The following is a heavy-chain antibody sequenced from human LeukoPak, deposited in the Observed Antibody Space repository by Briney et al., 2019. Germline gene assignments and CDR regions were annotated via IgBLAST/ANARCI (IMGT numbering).Heavy chain of an antibody. D-gene: IGHD3-10*01. V-gene: IGHV3-48*02. CDR3: ARVIAVVRGGGLSYYYAMDV. CDR2: INSGSSTM. CDR1: GFTFISYS. Sequence: GGSLRLSCAASGFTFISYSMTWVRQAPGKGLEWVSYINSGSSTMYYADSVKGRFTISRDNGKTSLYLQMNSLRDEDTAVYYCARVIAVVRGGGLSYYYAMDVWGQGTTVTVSS. J-gene: IGHJ6*02.